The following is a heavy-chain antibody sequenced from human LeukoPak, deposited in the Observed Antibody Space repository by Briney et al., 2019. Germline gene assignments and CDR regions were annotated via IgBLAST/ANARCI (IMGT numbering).Heavy chain of an antibody. CDR2: FDPEEGET. CDR1: GYTLTELS. D-gene: IGHD3-22*01. V-gene: IGHV1-24*01. CDR3: ATLMYYFESSGPYYFDY. J-gene: IGHJ4*02. Sequence: ASVKVSCKVSGYTLTELSMHWVRQAPGKGLEWMGGFDPEEGETTYAQKFQGRVTMTEDTSTDTAYIELSSLRSEDTAVYYCATLMYYFESSGPYYFDYWGQGTLVTVSS.